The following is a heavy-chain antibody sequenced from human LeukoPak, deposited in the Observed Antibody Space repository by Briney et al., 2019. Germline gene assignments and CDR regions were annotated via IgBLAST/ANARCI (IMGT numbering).Heavy chain of an antibody. J-gene: IGHJ3*02. CDR2: IKQDGSEK. D-gene: IGHD6-6*01. V-gene: IGHV3-7*01. CDR3: ASSSSSVADDAFDI. CDR1: GFTFGDYA. Sequence: GGSLRLSCTASGFTFGDYAMSWFRQAPGKGLEWVANIKQDGSEKYYVDSVKGRFTISRDNSKNTLYLQMNSLRAEDTAVYYCASSSSSVADDAFDIWGQGTMVTVSS.